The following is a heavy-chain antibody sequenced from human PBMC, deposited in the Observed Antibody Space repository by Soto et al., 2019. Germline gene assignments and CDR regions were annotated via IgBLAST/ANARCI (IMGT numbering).Heavy chain of an antibody. CDR3: ARGASIAVSGNCGSWFDP. J-gene: IGHJ5*02. Sequence: HVQLVQSGAEVKKPGASVKVSCKASGYTFPGYYMHWVRQAPGQGLEWMGWINPNSGGTNYAQKFQGRVTMTRDTASSTAYMELSRLRSDDTAVYYCARGASIAVSGNCGSWFDPCGKGTLVTVAS. V-gene: IGHV1-2*02. CDR2: INPNSGGT. CDR1: GYTFPGYY. D-gene: IGHD6-19*01.